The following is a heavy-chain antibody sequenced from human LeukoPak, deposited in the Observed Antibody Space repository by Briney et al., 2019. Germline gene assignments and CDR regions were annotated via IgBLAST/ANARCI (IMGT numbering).Heavy chain of an antibody. CDR2: INPNSGGT. V-gene: IGHV1-2*02. J-gene: IGHJ4*02. CDR3: ARVDSSAPNTFDY. Sequence: ASVKVSCKASGYTFTGYYMHWVRQAPGQGLEWMRWINPNSGGTNYAQKFQGRVTMTRDTFISTAYMELSRLRSDDTAVYYCARVDSSAPNTFDYWGQGTLVTVSS. CDR1: GYTFTGYY. D-gene: IGHD3-22*01.